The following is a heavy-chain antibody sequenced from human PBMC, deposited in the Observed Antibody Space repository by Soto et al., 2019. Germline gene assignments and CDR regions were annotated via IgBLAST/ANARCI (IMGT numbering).Heavy chain of an antibody. D-gene: IGHD2-2*01. CDR3: ARSTWTPWFDP. CDR2: IYYSGST. CDR1: GGSISSGGYY. J-gene: IGHJ5*02. Sequence: TSETLSLTCTVSGGSISSGGYYWSWIRQHPGKGLEWIGYIYYSGSTYYNPSLKSRVTISVDTSKNQFSLKLSSVTAADTAVYYCARSTWTPWFDPWGQGTLVTVSS. V-gene: IGHV4-31*03.